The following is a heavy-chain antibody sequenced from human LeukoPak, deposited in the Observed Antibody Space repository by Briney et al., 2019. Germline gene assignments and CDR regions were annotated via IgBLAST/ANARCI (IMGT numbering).Heavy chain of an antibody. J-gene: IGHJ6*03. Sequence: SETLSLTCTVSAYSISSGYYWGWIRQPPGKGLEWIGSIYHSGSTNYNPSLKSRVTISVDTSKNQFSLKLSSVTAADTAVYYCARDRANWGFNYYYMDVWGKGTTVTISS. CDR2: IYHSGST. D-gene: IGHD7-27*01. CDR3: ARDRANWGFNYYYMDV. CDR1: AYSISSGYY. V-gene: IGHV4-38-2*02.